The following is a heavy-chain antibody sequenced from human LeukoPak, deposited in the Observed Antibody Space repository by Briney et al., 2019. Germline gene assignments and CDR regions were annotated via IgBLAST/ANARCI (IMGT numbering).Heavy chain of an antibody. D-gene: IGHD3-3*01. Sequence: PGGSLRPSCAASGFTFSSYGMHWVRQAPGKGLEWVAVISYDGSNKYYADSVKGRFTISRDNPKNTLYLQMNSLRAEDTAVYYCAKESYDFWSGPPDYYYGMDVWGQGTTVTVSS. J-gene: IGHJ6*02. CDR3: AKESYDFWSGPPDYYYGMDV. CDR2: ISYDGSNK. V-gene: IGHV3-30*18. CDR1: GFTFSSYG.